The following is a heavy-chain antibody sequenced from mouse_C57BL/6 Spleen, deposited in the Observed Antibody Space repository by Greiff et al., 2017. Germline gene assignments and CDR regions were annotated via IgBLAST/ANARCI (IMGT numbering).Heavy chain of an antibody. CDR1: GFNIKDYY. Sequence: VQLQQSGAELVKPGASVKLSCTASGFNIKDYYMHWVKQRTEQGLEWIGRIDPEDGETKSAPKFQGKATITAATSSNTAYLQLRSLTTEDTAVYSCARSGGRILFAYWGQGTLVTVSA. D-gene: IGHD1-1*01. CDR3: ARSGGRILFAY. J-gene: IGHJ3*01. CDR2: IDPEDGET. V-gene: IGHV14-2*01.